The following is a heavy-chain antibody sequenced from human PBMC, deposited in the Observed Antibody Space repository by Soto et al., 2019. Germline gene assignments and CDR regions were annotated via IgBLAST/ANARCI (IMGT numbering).Heavy chain of an antibody. J-gene: IGHJ4*02. CDR3: ARVGYDFWSGYYPSFDY. CDR1: GGTFSSYA. D-gene: IGHD3-3*01. CDR2: IIPIFGTA. Sequence: QVQLVQSGAEVKKPGSSVTVSCKASGGTFSSYAISWVRQAPGQGLEWMGGIIPIFGTANYAQKFQGRVTSTADKSTSTAYMELSSLRSEDTAVYYCARVGYDFWSGYYPSFDYWGQGTLVTVSS. V-gene: IGHV1-69*06.